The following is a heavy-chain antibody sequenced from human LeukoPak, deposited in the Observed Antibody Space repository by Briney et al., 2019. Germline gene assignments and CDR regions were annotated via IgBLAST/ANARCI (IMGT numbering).Heavy chain of an antibody. D-gene: IGHD6-19*01. V-gene: IGHV1-24*01. CDR1: GYTLTELS. CDR3: ATRRDSSGWYYFDY. J-gene: IGHJ4*02. Sequence: ASVKVSCKVSGYTLTELSIHWVRQAPGKGLEWMGSSDPKDGETIYAQKFQGRVTMTEDTSTDTAYMELSSLRSEDTAVYYCATRRDSSGWYYFDYWGQGTLVTVS. CDR2: SDPKDGET.